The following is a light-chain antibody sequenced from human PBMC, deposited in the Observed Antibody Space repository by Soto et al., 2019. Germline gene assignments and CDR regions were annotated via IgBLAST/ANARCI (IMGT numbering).Light chain of an antibody. CDR3: CSHAGSSTVV. V-gene: IGLV2-23*01. CDR2: EGT. CDR1: RSDTGSYKF. Sequence: QSALTQPASVSGSPGQSITISCTGTRSDTGSYKFVSWYQQLPGKAPKLMIYEGTKRPSGVSNRFSGSKSGYTASLKISGLQAEDEADYYCCSHAGSSTVVFGGGTKLTVL. J-gene: IGLJ2*01.